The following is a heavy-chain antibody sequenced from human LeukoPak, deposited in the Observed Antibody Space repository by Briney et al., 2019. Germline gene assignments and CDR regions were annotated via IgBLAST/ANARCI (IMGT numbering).Heavy chain of an antibody. D-gene: IGHD6-19*01. CDR2: ISDRGDNR. CDR3: AKSSRYGTGWYGRIDY. V-gene: IGHV3-23*01. CDR1: GFTFSSHA. J-gene: IGHJ4*02. Sequence: GGSLRLSCAASGFTFSSHAMSWVRQAPGKGLEWVSAISDRGDNRQYTDSVKGRLTISRDNSKNTLYLQMNSLRADDTAVYYCAKSSRYGTGWYGRIDYWGQGTLVTVS.